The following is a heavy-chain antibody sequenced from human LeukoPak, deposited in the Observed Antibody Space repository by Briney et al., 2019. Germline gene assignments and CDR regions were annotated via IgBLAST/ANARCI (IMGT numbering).Heavy chain of an antibody. Sequence: ASVKVSCKASGYTFTGYYMHWVRQAPGQGLEWMGWINPNSGGTNYAQKFQGRVTMTRDTSISTAYMELSRLRSDDTAVYYCARESLAAPLPDYWGQGTLVTVSS. CDR1: GYTFTGYY. CDR3: ARESLAAPLPDY. CDR2: INPNSGGT. J-gene: IGHJ4*02. D-gene: IGHD6-6*01. V-gene: IGHV1-2*02.